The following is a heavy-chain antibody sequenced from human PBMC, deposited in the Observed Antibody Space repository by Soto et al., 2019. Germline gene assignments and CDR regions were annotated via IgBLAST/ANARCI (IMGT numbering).Heavy chain of an antibody. CDR1: GFTFSSYA. D-gene: IGHD2-21*01. Sequence: ESGGGLVQPGGSLRLSCAASGFTFSSYAMQWVRQAPGKGLEYVSAITSNGGNTDYASSVKGRFTISRDNSKNTVYLQMGSPRAEDMAVYYCARRIPFGYGMDVWGQGTTVTVSS. V-gene: IGHV3-64*01. J-gene: IGHJ6*02. CDR3: ARRIPFGYGMDV. CDR2: ITSNGGNT.